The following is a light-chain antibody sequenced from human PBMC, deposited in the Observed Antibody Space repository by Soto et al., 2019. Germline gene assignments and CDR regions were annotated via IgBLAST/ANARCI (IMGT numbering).Light chain of an antibody. Sequence: EVVLTQSPLSLPVTVGQPATVSCRSSQSLLFFNGITYLTWFHQRPGQPPRRLISEASNRDSGVPDRFSGSGSGTDFTLEISRVEAEDVGLFYCMQGTHWPLTFGGGTRVEIK. V-gene: IGKV2-30*01. CDR3: MQGTHWPLT. J-gene: IGKJ4*01. CDR1: QSLLFFNGITY. CDR2: EAS.